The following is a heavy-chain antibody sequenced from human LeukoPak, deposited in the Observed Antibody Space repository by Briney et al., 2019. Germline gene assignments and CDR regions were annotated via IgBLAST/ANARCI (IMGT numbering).Heavy chain of an antibody. J-gene: IGHJ6*02. V-gene: IGHV1-2*02. CDR1: GYTFTGYY. CDR2: INPNSGGT. CDR3: ARVGTAAANYYYGMDV. Sequence: GASVKVSCKASGYTFTGYYMHWVRQAPGQGLEWMGSINPNSGGTNYAQKFQGRVTMTRDTSISTAYMELSRLRSDDTAVYYCARVGTAAANYYYGMDVWGQGTTVTVSS. D-gene: IGHD6-13*01.